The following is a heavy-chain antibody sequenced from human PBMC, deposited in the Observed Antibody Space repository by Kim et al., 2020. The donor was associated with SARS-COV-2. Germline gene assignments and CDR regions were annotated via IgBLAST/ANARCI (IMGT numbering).Heavy chain of an antibody. J-gene: IGHJ6*02. CDR2: IYSGGST. D-gene: IGHD3-10*01. V-gene: IGHV3-53*01. CDR3: ARDKVGVRFGDSGYGMDV. CDR1: GFTVSSNY. Sequence: GGSLRLSCAASGFTVSSNYMSWVRQAPGKGLEWVSVIYSGGSTYYADSVKGRFTISRDNSKNTLYLQMNSLRAEDTAVYYCARDKVGVRFGDSGYGMDVWGQGTTVTVSS.